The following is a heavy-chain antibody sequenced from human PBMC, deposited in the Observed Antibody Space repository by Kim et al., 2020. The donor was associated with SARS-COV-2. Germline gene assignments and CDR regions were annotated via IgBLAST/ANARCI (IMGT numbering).Heavy chain of an antibody. V-gene: IGHV4-34*01. CDR1: GGSFSGYY. Sequence: SETLSLTCAVYGGSFSGYYWSWIRQPPGKGLEWIGEINHSGSTNYNPSLKSRVTISVGTSKNQFSLKLSSVTAADTAVYYCARGSSHVLRYFGCSSTFDYWGQGTLVTVSS. CDR2: INHSGST. D-gene: IGHD3-9*01. J-gene: IGHJ4*02. CDR3: ARGSSHVLRYFGCSSTFDY.